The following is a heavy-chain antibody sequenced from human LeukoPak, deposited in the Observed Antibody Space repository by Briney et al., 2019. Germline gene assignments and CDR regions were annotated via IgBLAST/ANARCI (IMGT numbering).Heavy chain of an antibody. CDR1: GFTFSTFW. V-gene: IGHV3-74*01. J-gene: IGHJ4*02. CDR2: INTDGSST. Sequence: GGSLRLSCAASGFTFSTFWMHWVRQAPGKGLVWVSRINTDGSSTSYADSVKGRFTMSRDNAKNTLYLLMNSLRAEDSAVYYCARSEYSFDYWGQGTLVTVSS. CDR3: ARSEYSFDY.